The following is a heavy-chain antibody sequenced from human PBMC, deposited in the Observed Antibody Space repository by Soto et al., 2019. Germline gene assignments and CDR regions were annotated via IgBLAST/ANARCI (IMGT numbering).Heavy chain of an antibody. Sequence: PGGSLRLSCAASGFTFSSYWMSWVRQAPGKGLEWVANIKQDGSEKYYVDSVKGRFTISRDNAKNSLYLQMNSLRAEDTAVYYCASNYDYIWGSYREQNDAFDIWGQGTMVTVSS. J-gene: IGHJ3*02. CDR3: ASNYDYIWGSYREQNDAFDI. D-gene: IGHD3-16*02. V-gene: IGHV3-7*01. CDR1: GFTFSSYW. CDR2: IKQDGSEK.